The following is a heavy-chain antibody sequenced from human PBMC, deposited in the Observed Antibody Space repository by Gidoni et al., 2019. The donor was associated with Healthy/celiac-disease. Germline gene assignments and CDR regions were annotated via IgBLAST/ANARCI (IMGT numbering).Heavy chain of an antibody. CDR3: ARDLVPAESYYYYGMDV. Sequence: EVQLVESGGGLVKPGGSLRLSCAASGFTFSSYSMNWVRQAPGKGLEWVSSISSSSSYIYYADSVKGRFTISRDNAKNSLYLQMNSLRAEDTAVYYCARDLVPAESYYYYGMDVWGQGTTVTVSS. CDR2: ISSSSSYI. D-gene: IGHD2-2*01. J-gene: IGHJ6*02. V-gene: IGHV3-21*01. CDR1: GFTFSSYS.